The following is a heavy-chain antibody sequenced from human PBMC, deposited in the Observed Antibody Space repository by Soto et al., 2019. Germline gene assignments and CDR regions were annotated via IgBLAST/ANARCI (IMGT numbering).Heavy chain of an antibody. J-gene: IGHJ6*02. CDR2: ISYDGYLK. Sequence: GSLRLSCAASGFTFSTYGMQWVRQAPGKGLEWVAVISYDGYLKYYVDAVKGRFTVARDNSKNTLFLEMNSLRVEDTAVYFCAKDFKVSGSHYGTLNYYYGMDVWGQGTTVTVSS. CDR1: GFTFSTYG. CDR3: AKDFKVSGSHYGTLNYYYGMDV. D-gene: IGHD3-10*01. V-gene: IGHV3-30*18.